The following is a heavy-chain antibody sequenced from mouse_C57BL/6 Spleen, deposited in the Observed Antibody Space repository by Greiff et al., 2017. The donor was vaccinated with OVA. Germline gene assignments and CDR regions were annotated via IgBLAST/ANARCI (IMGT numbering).Heavy chain of an antibody. J-gene: IGHJ2*01. Sequence: EVKLMESGGDLVKPGGSLKLSCAASGFTFSSYGMSWVRQTPDKRLECVATISSGGSYTYYPDSVKGRFTISRDNAKNTLYLQMSSLKSEDTAMYYCARQGTAQAGYFDYWGQGTTLTVSS. V-gene: IGHV5-6*01. CDR1: GFTFSSYG. D-gene: IGHD3-2*02. CDR2: ISSGGSYT. CDR3: ARQGTAQAGYFDY.